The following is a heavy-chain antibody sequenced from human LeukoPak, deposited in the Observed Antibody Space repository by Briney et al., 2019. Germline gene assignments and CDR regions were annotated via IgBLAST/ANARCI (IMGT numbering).Heavy chain of an antibody. Sequence: GGSLRLSCAASGFTFSSYEMNWVRQAPGKGLEWVSYISSSGSTIYYADSVKGRFTISRDNAKNSLYLQMNSLRAEDTAVYYCAKEFLGIVVVPAAADYWGQGTLVTVSS. CDR3: AKEFLGIVVVPAAADY. V-gene: IGHV3-48*03. CDR1: GFTFSSYE. CDR2: ISSSGSTI. D-gene: IGHD2-2*01. J-gene: IGHJ4*02.